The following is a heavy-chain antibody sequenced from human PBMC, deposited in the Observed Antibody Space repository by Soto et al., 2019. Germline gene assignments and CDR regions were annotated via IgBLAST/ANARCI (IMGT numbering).Heavy chain of an antibody. CDR2: INAGNGDT. V-gene: IGHV1-3*01. Sequence: QVHLVQSGAEVKKPGASVKVSCKASGYAFTNYAMRWVRQAPGQRLEWMGRINAGNGDTEYSQEFEGRVSITRDTSASTAYMELSSLRSEDTAVYYCATGLITIFYDYWGQGTLVTVSA. CDR1: GYAFTNYA. J-gene: IGHJ4*02. CDR3: ATGLITIFYDY. D-gene: IGHD3-3*01.